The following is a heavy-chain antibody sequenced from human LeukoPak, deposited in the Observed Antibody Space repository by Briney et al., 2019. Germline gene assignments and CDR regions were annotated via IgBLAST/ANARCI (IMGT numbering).Heavy chain of an antibody. D-gene: IGHD3-9*01. CDR1: GGSISSGDYY. V-gene: IGHV4-30-4*01. Sequence: SQTLSLTCTVSGGSISSGDYYWSWIRQPPGKGLEWIGYIYYSGSTYYNPSLKSRVTISVDTSKNQFSLKLGSVTAADTAVYYCARDESDYDISTGYQNYYYGMDVWGKGTTVTVSS. CDR3: ARDESDYDISTGYQNYYYGMDV. CDR2: IYYSGST. J-gene: IGHJ6*04.